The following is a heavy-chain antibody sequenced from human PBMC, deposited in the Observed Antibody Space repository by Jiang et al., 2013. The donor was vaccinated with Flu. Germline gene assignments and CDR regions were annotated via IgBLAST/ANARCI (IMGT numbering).Heavy chain of an antibody. D-gene: IGHD3-22*01. CDR2: IIPILNTA. J-gene: IGHJ6*03. Sequence: VQLVESGAEVKKPGSSVRVSCKASGGTFSSYAISWVRQAPGQGLEWMGGIIPILNTANYAQKFQGRVTITADKSTSTAYMELSSLRSEDTAVYYCATSPLLGSNGYYYYYMDVWG. CDR3: ATSPLLGSNGYYYYYMDV. CDR1: GGTFSSYA. V-gene: IGHV1-69*06.